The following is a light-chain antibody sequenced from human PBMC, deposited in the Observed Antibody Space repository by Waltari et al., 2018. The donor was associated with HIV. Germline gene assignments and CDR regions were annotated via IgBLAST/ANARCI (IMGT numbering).Light chain of an antibody. CDR2: KDT. CDR1: VLAKKY. V-gene: IGLV3-27*01. CDR3: YSAADNIWV. Sequence: SYELTQPSSVSVSPGQTARNTCSGDVLAKKYARWFQQKPGQAPVLVIYKDTERPSGIPERFSGSSSGTTVTLTISGAQAEDEADYHCYSAADNIWVFGGGTKLTVL. J-gene: IGLJ3*02.